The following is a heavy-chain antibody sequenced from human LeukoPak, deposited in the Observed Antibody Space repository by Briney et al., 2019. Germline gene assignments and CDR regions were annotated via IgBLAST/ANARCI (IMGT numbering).Heavy chain of an antibody. Sequence: ASVKVSCKASGGTFSSYAISWVRQAPGQGLEWMGGIIPIFGTANYAQKFQGRVTITADESTSTAYMELSGLRSEDTAVYYCAIPQHRAYYYYGMDVWGQGTTVTVSS. CDR1: GGTFSSYA. CDR3: AIPQHRAYYYYGMDV. CDR2: IIPIFGTA. V-gene: IGHV1-69*01. J-gene: IGHJ6*02.